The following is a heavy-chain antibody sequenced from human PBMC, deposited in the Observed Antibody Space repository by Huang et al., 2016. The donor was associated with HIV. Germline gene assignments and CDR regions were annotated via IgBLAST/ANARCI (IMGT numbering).Heavy chain of an antibody. V-gene: IGHV1-69*13. Sequence: QVQLVQSGAEVKKPGSSVKVSCKASGGTFGRYDIIWVRQATGQGLEGMGGIHPIFDTVKYAQKFQSRVRITADASTSTAYMELTSLRCGDTAVYYCARDLTGTRAAAAGIRGDAFDVWGQGTLVTVSS. D-gene: IGHD6-13*01. CDR2: IHPIFDTV. CDR3: ARDLTGTRAAAAGIRGDAFDV. J-gene: IGHJ3*01. CDR1: GGTFGRYD.